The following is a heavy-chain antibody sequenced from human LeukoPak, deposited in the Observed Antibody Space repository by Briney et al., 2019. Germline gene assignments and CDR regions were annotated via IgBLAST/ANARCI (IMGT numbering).Heavy chain of an antibody. D-gene: IGHD6-19*01. CDR1: GGSISSYY. V-gene: IGHV4-4*07. CDR3: ASLNSSGRCLDY. Sequence: SETLSLTCSVSGGSISSYYWSWIRQPAGKGLEWIGRIYTSGTTNYNPSLKSRVTMSVDTSKNQFSLKLSSVTAADTAVYYCASLNSSGRCLDYWGQGTLVTVSS. CDR2: IYTSGTT. J-gene: IGHJ4*02.